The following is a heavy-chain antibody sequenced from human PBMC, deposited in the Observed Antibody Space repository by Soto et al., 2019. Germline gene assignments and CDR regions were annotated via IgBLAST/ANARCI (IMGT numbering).Heavy chain of an antibody. Sequence: GASVKVSCKAFGFIFNNYAISWVRQAPGQGLEWMGWISANSGNTNYAQKLQGRVTMTTDTSTSTAYMELRSLRSDHTAVYYCATAGNYDSSGRDFCGQGTLVTVSS. CDR3: ATAGNYDSSGRDF. CDR2: ISANSGNT. D-gene: IGHD3-22*01. CDR1: GFIFNNYA. J-gene: IGHJ4*02. V-gene: IGHV1-18*04.